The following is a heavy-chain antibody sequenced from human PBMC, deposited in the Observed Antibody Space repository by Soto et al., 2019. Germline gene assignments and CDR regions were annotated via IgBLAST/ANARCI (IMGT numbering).Heavy chain of an antibody. D-gene: IGHD3-10*01. Sequence: QITLTESCPTLVKPTQTLTLTCTFSGCPLSTSGVGLGWIRQPPGKALEWLALIYWDDDKRYSPSLKSRLTITKDTSKNQVVLTMTNMDPVHTATYYGAHSLDPLFHFDYWGQGTLVTVSS. J-gene: IGHJ4*02. V-gene: IGHV2-5*02. CDR3: AHSLDPLFHFDY. CDR1: GCPLSTSGVG. CDR2: IYWDDDK.